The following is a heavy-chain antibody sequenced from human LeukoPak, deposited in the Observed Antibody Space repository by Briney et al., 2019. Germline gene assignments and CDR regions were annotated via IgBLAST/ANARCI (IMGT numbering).Heavy chain of an antibody. CDR3: ARDVALPSYYYGMDV. Sequence: PGGSLRLSCAASGFTFSSYAMHWVRQAPGKGLEWVAVISYDGSNKYYADYVKGRFTISRDNSKNTLYLQMNSLRAEDTAVYYCARDVALPSYYYGMDVWGQGTTVTVSS. V-gene: IGHV3-30-3*01. CDR1: GFTFSSYA. CDR2: ISYDGSNK. D-gene: IGHD5-12*01. J-gene: IGHJ6*02.